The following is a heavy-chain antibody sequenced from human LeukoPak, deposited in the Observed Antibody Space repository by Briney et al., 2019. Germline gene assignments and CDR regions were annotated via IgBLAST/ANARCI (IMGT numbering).Heavy chain of an antibody. J-gene: IGHJ4*02. V-gene: IGHV3-9*01. D-gene: IGHD6-13*01. CDR2: ISWNSGSI. Sequence: PGRSLRLSCAASGFTFDDYAMHWVRQAPGKGLEWVSGISWNSGSIGYADSVKGRFTISRDNAKNSLYLQMNSLGAEDTALYYCSKDSSSWYGEAFDYWGQGTLVTVSS. CDR1: GFTFDDYA. CDR3: SKDSSSWYGEAFDY.